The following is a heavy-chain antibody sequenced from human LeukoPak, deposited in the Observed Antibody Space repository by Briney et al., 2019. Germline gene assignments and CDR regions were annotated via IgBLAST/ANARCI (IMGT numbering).Heavy chain of an antibody. CDR3: ARVWEGIGGYRSGGSCYSIDY. V-gene: IGHV3-21*01. D-gene: IGHD2-15*01. CDR1: GFTFSSYS. Sequence: GGSLRLSCAASGFTFSSYSMNWVRQAPGKGLEWVSSISSSSSYIYYADSVKGRFTISRDNAKNSLYLQMNSLRAEDTAVYYCARVWEGIGGYRSGGSCYSIDYWGQGTLVTVSS. CDR2: ISSSSSYI. J-gene: IGHJ4*02.